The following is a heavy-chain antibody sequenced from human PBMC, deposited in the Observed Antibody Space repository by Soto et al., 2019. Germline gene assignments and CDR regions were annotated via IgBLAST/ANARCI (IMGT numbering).Heavy chain of an antibody. Sequence: EVQLMESGGGLVQPGGSLRLSWAASEFSFSSYALNWVRQAPGKGLELVSAISATGTTTYYADSVKGRFTISRDNSKRTLFLQMDSLSPEDTAVYYCATYSSPFDYWGQGTLVTVSS. D-gene: IGHD6-13*01. CDR1: EFSFSSYA. CDR3: ATYSSPFDY. CDR2: ISATGTTT. J-gene: IGHJ4*02. V-gene: IGHV3-23*01.